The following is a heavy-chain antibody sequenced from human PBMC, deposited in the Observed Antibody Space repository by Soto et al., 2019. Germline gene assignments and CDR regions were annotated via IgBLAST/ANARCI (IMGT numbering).Heavy chain of an antibody. Sequence: GESLKISCKGSGYSFSSYWIGWVRQMPGKGLEWMGIFYPGDSDTRYSPSCKGQVTISADKSISTANLQWSSLKASDTAIYYCARTAAAGKYYYGVDVWGQGTTVTVSS. CDR3: ARTAAAGKYYYGVDV. J-gene: IGHJ6*02. D-gene: IGHD6-13*01. V-gene: IGHV5-51*01. CDR2: FYPGDSDT. CDR1: GYSFSSYW.